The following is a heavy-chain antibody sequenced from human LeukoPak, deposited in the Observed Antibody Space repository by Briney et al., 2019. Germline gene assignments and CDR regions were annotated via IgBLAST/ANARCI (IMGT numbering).Heavy chain of an antibody. Sequence: PSETLSLTCTVSGGSISSYYWSWIRQPPGKGLEWIGYIYYSGSTNYNPSLKSRVTVSVDTSKNQFSLKLSSVTAADTAVYYCARQNYGSGSRPFDYWGQGTLVTVSS. CDR1: GGSISSYY. CDR3: ARQNYGSGSRPFDY. J-gene: IGHJ4*02. V-gene: IGHV4-59*12. CDR2: IYYSGST. D-gene: IGHD3-10*01.